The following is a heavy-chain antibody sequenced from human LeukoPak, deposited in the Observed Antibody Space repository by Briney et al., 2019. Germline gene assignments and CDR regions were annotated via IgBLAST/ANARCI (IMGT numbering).Heavy chain of an antibody. CDR3: ARDPSCSDISCYGLVY. D-gene: IGHD2-2*01. CDR1: GDTFSNFG. V-gene: IGHV1-69*13. Sequence: ASVKVSCKTSGDTFSNFGLSWVRQAPGQGLEWMGGIIPSFGTTNYAQKFQGRVTFTADESTRTVHMELSSLRSVDTAVYYCARDPSCSDISCYGLVYWDQGTLVTVSS. J-gene: IGHJ4*02. CDR2: IIPSFGTT.